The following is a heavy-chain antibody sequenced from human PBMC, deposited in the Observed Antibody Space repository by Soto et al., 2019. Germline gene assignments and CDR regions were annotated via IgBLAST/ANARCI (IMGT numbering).Heavy chain of an antibody. V-gene: IGHV3-7*01. Sequence: EVQLVDSGGALVQPGESLRLSCAASGFTFSDYLMTWVRQAPGKGLEWVATIKQAGNEKYYVDSVKGRFTTSRDNAKNSLYLQLNALRAEDTAVYYCAIGHWLGKWGQGTLVTVSS. CDR3: AIGHWLGK. J-gene: IGHJ4*02. CDR2: IKQAGNEK. D-gene: IGHD6-19*01. CDR1: GFTFSDYL.